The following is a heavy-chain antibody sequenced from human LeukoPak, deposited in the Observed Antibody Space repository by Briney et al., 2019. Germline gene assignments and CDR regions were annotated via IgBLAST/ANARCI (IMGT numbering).Heavy chain of an antibody. CDR1: GGSISSYY. J-gene: IGHJ4*02. D-gene: IGHD6-6*01. Sequence: SETLSLTCSVSGGSISSYYWSWIRQPPGKGLEWIGYIYYSGSTNYNPSLKSRVTISVDTSKNQFSLKLSSVTAADTVVYYCARVGYSSSLFDYWGQGTLVTVSS. CDR2: IYYSGST. CDR3: ARVGYSSSLFDY. V-gene: IGHV4-59*08.